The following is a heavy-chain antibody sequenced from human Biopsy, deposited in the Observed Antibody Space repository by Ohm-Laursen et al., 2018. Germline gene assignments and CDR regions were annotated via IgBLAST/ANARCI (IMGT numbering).Heavy chain of an antibody. Sequence: DTLFLTCTVSGGSISSSTTYYWAWLRQPPGKGLEWIGSIYNTETTFYNPSLKSRVTISVDTSTNQFSLNVSSVTAADTALYFCARHPTGFWFDPWGHGTLVTVSS. J-gene: IGHJ5*02. CDR3: ARHPTGFWFDP. CDR1: GGSISSSTTYY. CDR2: IYNTETT. V-gene: IGHV4-39*01.